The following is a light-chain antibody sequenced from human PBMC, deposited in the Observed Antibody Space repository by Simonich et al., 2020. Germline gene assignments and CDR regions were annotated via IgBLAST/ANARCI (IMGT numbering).Light chain of an antibody. Sequence: QSALTQPASVSGSPGQSITISCTGTSSDVGGYNYVSWYQQHPGKAPNLMIYDVSNRSAGVSNRFSGSKSGNTASLTISGLQAEDEADYYCSSYTSSLWVFGTGTKVTVL. CDR1: SSDVGGYNY. CDR2: DVS. V-gene: IGLV2-14*03. J-gene: IGLJ1*01. CDR3: SSYTSSLWV.